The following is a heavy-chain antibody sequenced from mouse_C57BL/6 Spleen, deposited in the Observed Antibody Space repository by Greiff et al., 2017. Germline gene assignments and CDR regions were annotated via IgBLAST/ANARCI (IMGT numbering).Heavy chain of an antibody. CDR1: GFTFSSYG. Sequence: EVQGVESGGDLVKPGGSLKLSCAASGFTFSSYGMSWVRQTPDKRLEWVATISSGGSYTYYPDSVKGRFTISRDNAKNTLYLQMGSLKSEDTAMYYCGSLPAGDRFAYWGQGTLVTVSA. V-gene: IGHV5-6*01. CDR3: GSLPAGDRFAY. D-gene: IGHD3-3*01. J-gene: IGHJ3*01. CDR2: ISSGGSYT.